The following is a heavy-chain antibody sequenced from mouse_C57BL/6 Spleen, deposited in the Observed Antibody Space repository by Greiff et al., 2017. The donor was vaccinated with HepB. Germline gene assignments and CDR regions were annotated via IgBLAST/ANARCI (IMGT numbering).Heavy chain of an antibody. Sequence: QVQLQQPGAELVKPGASVKLSCKASVYTFTSYWMHWVKQRPGRGLEWIGRIDPNSGGTKYNEKFKSKATLTVDKPSSTAYMQLSSLTSEDSAVYYCARHYYSNYEAWFAYWGQGTLVTVSA. V-gene: IGHV1-72*01. D-gene: IGHD2-5*01. CDR1: VYTFTSYW. CDR3: ARHYYSNYEAWFAY. CDR2: IDPNSGGT. J-gene: IGHJ3*01.